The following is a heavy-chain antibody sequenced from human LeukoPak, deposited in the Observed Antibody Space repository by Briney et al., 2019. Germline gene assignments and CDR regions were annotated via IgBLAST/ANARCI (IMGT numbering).Heavy chain of an antibody. J-gene: IGHJ4*02. CDR3: ARARGRQWLVGDYFDY. CDR2: ISSSSSYI. Sequence: PGGSLRLSCAASGFTFSNYVMNWVRQAPGKGLEWVSSISSSSSYIYYADSVKGRFTISRDNAKSSLYLQMNSLRAEDTAVYYCARARGRQWLVGDYFDYWGQGTLVTVSS. V-gene: IGHV3-21*01. D-gene: IGHD6-19*01. CDR1: GFTFSNYV.